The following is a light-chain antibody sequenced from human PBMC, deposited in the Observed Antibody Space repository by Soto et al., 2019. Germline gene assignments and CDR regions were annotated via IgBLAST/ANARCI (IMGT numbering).Light chain of an antibody. J-gene: IGKJ1*01. CDR2: AAY. V-gene: IGKV3D-15*01. CDR1: QSVRSN. CDR3: QQYNNSTRT. Sequence: EIVMTQSPATLSVSPGEWATLSGRDSQSVRSNLAWYQQRPGQAPRLLIYAAYTRATGIPARFSGSGSGTDFTLTIDSLQSEDFAVYYCQQYNNSTRTFGQGTKVDIK.